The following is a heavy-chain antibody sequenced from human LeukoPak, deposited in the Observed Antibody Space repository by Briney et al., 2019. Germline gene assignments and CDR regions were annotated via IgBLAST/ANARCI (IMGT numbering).Heavy chain of an antibody. CDR1: GFTFTSSA. Sequence: SVKVSCKASGFTFTSSAMQWVRQARGRRLEWIGWIVVGSGSTNYAQKFQERVTITRDMSTSTAYMELSSLRSEDTAVYYCAARRLLWFGELRGMDVWGQGTTVTVSS. J-gene: IGHJ6*02. V-gene: IGHV1-58*02. CDR3: AARRLLWFGELRGMDV. CDR2: IVVGSGST. D-gene: IGHD3-10*01.